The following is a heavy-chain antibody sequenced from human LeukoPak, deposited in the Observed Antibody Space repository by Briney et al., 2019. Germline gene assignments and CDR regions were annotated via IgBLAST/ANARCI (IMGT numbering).Heavy chain of an antibody. V-gene: IGHV1-18*01. CDR2: ISAYNGNT. CDR1: GYTFTSYG. D-gene: IGHD3-10*01. Sequence: GASVTVSCKASGYTFTSYGISWVRQAPGQGLEWMGWISAYNGNTNYAQKLQGRVTITTDTSTSTAYMELRSLRSDDTAVYYCARERWGSGSYYFDYWGQGTLVTVSS. J-gene: IGHJ4*02. CDR3: ARERWGSGSYYFDY.